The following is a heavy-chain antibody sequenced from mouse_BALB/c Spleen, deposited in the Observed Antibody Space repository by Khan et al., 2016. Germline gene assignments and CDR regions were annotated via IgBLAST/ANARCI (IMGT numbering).Heavy chain of an antibody. Sequence: LLLKEAGAELVKPGASDKLSCTASGFNIKYTYMHWVKQRPEQGLEWIGIIAPANGITKYDPKFQGKVTITANTTSNTAYQLLSSLTPEATLYYSCARSSSDYVGGFAYWGQGTMVTVSA. J-gene: IGHJ3*01. CDR1: GFNIKYTY. D-gene: IGHD2-4*01. CDR2: IAPANGIT. V-gene: IGHV14-3*02. CDR3: ARSSSDYVGGFAY.